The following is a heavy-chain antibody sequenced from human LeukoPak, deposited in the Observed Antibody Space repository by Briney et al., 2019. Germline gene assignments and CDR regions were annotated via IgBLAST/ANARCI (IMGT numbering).Heavy chain of an antibody. V-gene: IGHV4-34*01. J-gene: IGHJ6*03. D-gene: IGHD2-15*01. CDR3: ARTRGYCSGGSCYPTYYYYYMDV. Sequence: SETLSLTCAVYGGSFSGYYGSWIRQPPGKGLEWIGEINHSGSTNYNPSLKSRVTISVDTSKNQFSLKLSSVTAADTAVYYCARTRGYCSGGSCYPTYYYYYMDVWGKGTTVTVSS. CDR1: GGSFSGYY. CDR2: INHSGST.